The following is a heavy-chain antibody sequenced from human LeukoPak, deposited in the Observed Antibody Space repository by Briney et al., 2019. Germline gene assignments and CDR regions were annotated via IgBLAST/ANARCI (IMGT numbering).Heavy chain of an antibody. Sequence: ASVKVSCKASGYTFTSYDINWVRQAAGQGLEWMGWMNPNSGNTGYAQKFQGRVSMTRDTSISTAYMELSSLRSDDTAVYYCARDEGTTVTDYWGQGTLVTVSS. CDR3: ARDEGTTVTDY. CDR2: MNPNSGNT. V-gene: IGHV1-8*01. D-gene: IGHD4-17*01. J-gene: IGHJ4*02. CDR1: GYTFTSYD.